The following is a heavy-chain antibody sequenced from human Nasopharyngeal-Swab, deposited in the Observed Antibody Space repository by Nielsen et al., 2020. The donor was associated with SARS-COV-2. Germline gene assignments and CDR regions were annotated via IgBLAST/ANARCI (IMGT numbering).Heavy chain of an antibody. CDR3: ARPAGGDFAPLGFDY. D-gene: IGHD3-16*01. CDR1: GYTFTSYY. CDR2: INPSGGST. V-gene: IGHV1-46*01. J-gene: IGHJ4*02. Sequence: ASVKVSCKASGYTFTSYYMHWVRRAPGQGLEWMGIINPSGGSTSYAQKFQGRVTMTRDTSTSTVYMELSSLRSEDTAVYYCARPAGGDFAPLGFDYWGQGTLVTVSS.